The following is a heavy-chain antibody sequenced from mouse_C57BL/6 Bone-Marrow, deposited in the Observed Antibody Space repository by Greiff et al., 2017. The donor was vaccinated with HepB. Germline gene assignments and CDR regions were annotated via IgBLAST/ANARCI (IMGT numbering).Heavy chain of an antibody. V-gene: IGHV1-81*01. CDR2: IYPRSGNT. CDR1: GYTFTSYG. D-gene: IGHD2-3*01. CDR3: AREGWLLPFAY. Sequence: VQLQQSGAELARPGASVKLSCKASGYTFTSYGISWVKQRTGQGLEWIGEIYPRSGNTYYNEKFKGKATLTADKSSSTAYMELSSLTSEDSAVYFCAREGWLLPFAYWGQGTLVTVSA. J-gene: IGHJ3*01.